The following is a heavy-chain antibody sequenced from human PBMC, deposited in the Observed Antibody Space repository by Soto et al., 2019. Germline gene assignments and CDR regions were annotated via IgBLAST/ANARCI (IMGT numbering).Heavy chain of an antibody. D-gene: IGHD2-15*01. CDR2: INHSGST. CDR3: AEDCSGRSCYPGRNY. J-gene: IGHJ4*02. V-gene: IGHV4-34*01. CDR1: GGSFSGYY. Sequence: QVQLQQWGAGLLKPSETLSLTCAVYGGSFSGYYWSWIRQPPGKGLEWIGEINHSGSTNYNPSLKSRVTISVDTSKNQFSLKLSSVTAADTAVYYCAEDCSGRSCYPGRNYWGQGTLVTVSS.